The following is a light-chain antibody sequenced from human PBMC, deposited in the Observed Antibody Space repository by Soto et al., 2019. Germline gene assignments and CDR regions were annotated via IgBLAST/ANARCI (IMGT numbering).Light chain of an antibody. CDR2: DVI. J-gene: IGLJ1*01. V-gene: IGLV2-11*01. CDR3: CSYAGSYTHV. CDR1: SSDVGTYTY. Sequence: QSALTQPRSVSGSPGQSVTISCTGTSSDVGTYTYVSWYQQHPGKAPKLIIYDVIKRPSGVPDRFSGSKSGNTASLTISGLQAEDEAAYYCCSYAGSYTHVFGTGTKLTVL.